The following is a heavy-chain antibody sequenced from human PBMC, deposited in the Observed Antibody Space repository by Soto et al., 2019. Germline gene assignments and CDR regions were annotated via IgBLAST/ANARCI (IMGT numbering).Heavy chain of an antibody. Sequence: PGGSLRLSCAASGFTFSSYGMHWVRQAPGKGLELVAVIWYDGSNKYYADSVKGRFTISRDSSKNTVSLEMTSLRAEDTAVYYCAKGGRQWLVTSDFNYWGQGALVTVSS. CDR1: GFTFSSYG. V-gene: IGHV3-30*02. CDR2: IWYDGSNK. J-gene: IGHJ4*02. CDR3: AKGGRQWLVTSDFNY. D-gene: IGHD6-19*01.